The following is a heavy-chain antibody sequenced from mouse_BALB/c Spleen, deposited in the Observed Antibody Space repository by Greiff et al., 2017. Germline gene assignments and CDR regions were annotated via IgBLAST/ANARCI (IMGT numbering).Heavy chain of an antibody. CDR1: GYSITSDYA. V-gene: IGHV3-2*02. CDR2: ISYSGST. D-gene: IGHD2-3*01. J-gene: IGHJ3*01. CDR3: ARNGYYGGFAY. Sequence: DVQLQESGPGLVKPSQSLSLTCTVTGYSITSDYAWNWIRQFPGNKLEWMGYISYSGSTSYNPSLKSRISITRDTSKNQFFLQLNSVTTEDTATYYCARNGYYGGFAYWGQGTLVTVSA.